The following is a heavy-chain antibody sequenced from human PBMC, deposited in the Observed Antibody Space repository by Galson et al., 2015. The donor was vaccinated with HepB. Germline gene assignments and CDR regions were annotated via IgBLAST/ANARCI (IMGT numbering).Heavy chain of an antibody. CDR2: IYWDDDK. CDR3: AHIQVVGATTGWNP. J-gene: IGHJ5*02. Sequence: PALVKPTQTLTLTCTFSGFSLSTSGVGVGWIRQPPGKALEWLALIYWDDDKRYSPSLKSRLTITKDTSKNQVVLTMTNMDPVDTATYYCAHIQVVGATTGWNPWGQGTLVTVSS. V-gene: IGHV2-5*02. CDR1: GFSLSTSGVG. D-gene: IGHD1-26*01.